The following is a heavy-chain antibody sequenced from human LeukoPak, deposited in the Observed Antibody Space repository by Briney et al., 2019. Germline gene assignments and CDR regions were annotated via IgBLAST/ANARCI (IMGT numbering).Heavy chain of an antibody. CDR1: GDSVSTNSAT. Sequence: PSQTLSLTCAISGDSVSTNSATWTWLRQSPSRGLEWLGRTYYRSKWNNDYAVSMKSRITINPDTSKNQFSLQLNSVTPEDTAVYFCARDPVGGSTIFDSWGQGTLVTVSS. CDR3: ARDPVGGSTIFDS. V-gene: IGHV6-1*01. CDR2: TYYRSKWNN. J-gene: IGHJ4*02. D-gene: IGHD1-26*01.